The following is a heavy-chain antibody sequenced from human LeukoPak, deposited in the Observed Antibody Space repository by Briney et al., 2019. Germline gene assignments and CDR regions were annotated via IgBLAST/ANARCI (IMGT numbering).Heavy chain of an antibody. Sequence: SETLSLTCAVSGGSISSGDFPSCWIRQPPGKGLEWNGYIFHTGHTSYNPSLKSRVTISVDMSKNQLSLRLTSVTAADTAVYYCARGFYGAGSHFDYWGQGTLVTVSS. CDR3: ARGFYGAGSHFDY. D-gene: IGHD3-10*01. V-gene: IGHV4-30-2*01. J-gene: IGHJ4*02. CDR1: GGSISSGDFP. CDR2: IFHTGHT.